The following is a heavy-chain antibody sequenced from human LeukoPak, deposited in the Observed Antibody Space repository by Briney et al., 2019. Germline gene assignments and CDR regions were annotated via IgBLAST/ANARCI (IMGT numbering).Heavy chain of an antibody. V-gene: IGHV3-9*01. Sequence: PGRSLRLSCASSGFTFDDYAMHWVRQAPGKGLEWVSGISRNSGSIGYADSVKGRFTISRDNAKNSLYLQMNSLRAEDTALYYCAKPVHGHYDSSVERGAFDIWGQGTMVTVSS. J-gene: IGHJ3*02. CDR2: ISRNSGSI. CDR1: GFTFDDYA. CDR3: AKPVHGHYDSSVERGAFDI. D-gene: IGHD3-22*01.